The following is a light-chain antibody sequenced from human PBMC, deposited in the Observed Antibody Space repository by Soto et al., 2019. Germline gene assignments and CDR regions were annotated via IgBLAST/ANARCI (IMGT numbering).Light chain of an antibody. CDR3: QQYNNWPTLT. V-gene: IGKV3-15*01. CDR2: GAS. J-gene: IGKJ4*01. Sequence: EIVFTQSPGTLSFSPGERATLSRRASQSVSSNLAWYQQKPGQAPRLLIYGASTRATGIPARFSGSGSGTEFTLTISSLQSEDFAVYYCQQYNNWPTLTFGGGTKVDIK. CDR1: QSVSSN.